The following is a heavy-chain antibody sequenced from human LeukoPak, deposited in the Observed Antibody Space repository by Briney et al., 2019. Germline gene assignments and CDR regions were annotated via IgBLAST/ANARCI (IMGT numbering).Heavy chain of an antibody. Sequence: PGGSLRLSCAASGFTFSDYSMNWVRQTPGKGLEWVASTSSGSSWIYYADSVRGRFTISRDNAKNLLYLQMNSLRVEDTAIYYCARDAGGRTQQEGWFDPWGQGTLVTVSS. CDR2: TSSGSSWI. J-gene: IGHJ5*02. CDR3: ARDAGGRTQQEGWFDP. V-gene: IGHV3-21*06. CDR1: GFTFSDYS. D-gene: IGHD1-1*01.